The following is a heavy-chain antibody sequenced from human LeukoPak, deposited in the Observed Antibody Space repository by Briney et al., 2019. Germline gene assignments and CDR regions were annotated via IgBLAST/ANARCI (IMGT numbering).Heavy chain of an antibody. Sequence: SGASLKISCKGSGFRFTSYWIGWVRPVPGKGLEWMGIIYPGDSDTIYSPSFQGQVTISADKSISTAYLQWSSLKASDTAMYYCARSSNYYGSGSYGAGVDYWGQGTLVTVSS. V-gene: IGHV5-51*01. D-gene: IGHD3-10*01. CDR3: ARSSNYYGSGSYGAGVDY. CDR1: GFRFTSYW. CDR2: IYPGDSDT. J-gene: IGHJ4*02.